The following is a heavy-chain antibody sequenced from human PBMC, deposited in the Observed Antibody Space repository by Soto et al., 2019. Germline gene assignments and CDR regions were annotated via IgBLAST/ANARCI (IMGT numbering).Heavy chain of an antibody. CDR3: AKEGVYDSSGWSFDY. Sequence: QVQLVESGGGVVQPGRSLRLSCAASGFTFSSYGMHWVRQAPGKGLEWVAVISNDGSNKYYADSVKGRFTISRDNSKNTLNLQMNSLRAEDTAVYCWAKEGVYDSSGWSFDYWGQGTLVTVSS. V-gene: IGHV3-30*18. D-gene: IGHD3-22*01. CDR1: GFTFSSYG. J-gene: IGHJ4*02. CDR2: ISNDGSNK.